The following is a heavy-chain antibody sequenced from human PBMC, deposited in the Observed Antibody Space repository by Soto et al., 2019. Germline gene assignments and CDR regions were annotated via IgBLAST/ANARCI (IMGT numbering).Heavy chain of an antibody. CDR2: IKSKTDGGTT. D-gene: IGHD2-15*01. J-gene: IGHJ4*02. Sequence: PGGSLRLSCAASGFFFSAYWMSWVRRAPGKGLEWVGRIKSKTDGGTTDYAAPVTGRFTISRDDSKNTLYLQMNSLKTEDTAVYYCTTDTPALVVVATTGFDYWGQGTLATVSS. V-gene: IGHV3-15*01. CDR1: GFFFSAYW. CDR3: TTDTPALVVVATTGFDY.